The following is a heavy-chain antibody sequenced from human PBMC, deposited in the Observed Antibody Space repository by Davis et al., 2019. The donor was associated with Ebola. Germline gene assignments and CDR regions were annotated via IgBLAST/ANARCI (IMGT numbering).Heavy chain of an antibody. J-gene: IGHJ5*02. Sequence: GGSLRLSCAASGFTFNKYEMNWVRQAPGKGLEWISYISDSGSTTYYTDSVKGRFTISRDNAKNSLYLQMNSLRAEDTAVYYCVRVYSGSYDPWGQGTLVTVSS. D-gene: IGHD1-26*01. V-gene: IGHV3-48*03. CDR2: ISDSGSTT. CDR1: GFTFNKYE. CDR3: VRVYSGSYDP.